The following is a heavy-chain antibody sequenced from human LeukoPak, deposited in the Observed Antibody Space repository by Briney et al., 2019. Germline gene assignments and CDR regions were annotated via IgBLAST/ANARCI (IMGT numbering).Heavy chain of an antibody. D-gene: IGHD6-13*01. CDR2: ISCDGSNK. J-gene: IGHJ4*02. Sequence: SGGSLRLSCAASGFTFSSYAMHWVRQAPGKGLEWVAVISCDGSNKYYADSVKGRFTISRDNSKNTLYLQMNSLRAEDTAVYYCARGSGAAAGTLDYWGQGTLVTVSS. CDR3: ARGSGAAAGTLDY. V-gene: IGHV3-30-3*01. CDR1: GFTFSSYA.